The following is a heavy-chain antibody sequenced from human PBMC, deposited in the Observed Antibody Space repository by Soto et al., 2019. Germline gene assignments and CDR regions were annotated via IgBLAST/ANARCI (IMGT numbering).Heavy chain of an antibody. V-gene: IGHV3-23*01. J-gene: IGHJ2*01. CDR1: GFTFSSYA. CDR3: AKDRVAVAGHHWYFDL. D-gene: IGHD6-19*01. Sequence: EVQLLESGGGLVQPGGSLRLSCAASGFTFSSYAMSWVRQAPGKGLEWVSAISGSGGSTYYADSVKGRFTISRDNSKNTRYLQMNSLRADDTAVYYCAKDRVAVAGHHWYFDLWGRGTLVTVSS. CDR2: ISGSGGST.